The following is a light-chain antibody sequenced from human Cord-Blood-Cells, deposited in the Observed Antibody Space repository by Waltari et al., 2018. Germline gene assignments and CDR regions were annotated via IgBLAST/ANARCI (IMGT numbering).Light chain of an antibody. J-gene: IGLJ3*02. CDR2: EGS. V-gene: IGLV2-23*01. CDR3: CSYACSSTWV. CDR1: SIDVGSYNL. Sequence: QSALTQPAPAPGSPGRSIPISCNGTSIDVGSYNLVPWYQQHPGKPPKPMIYEGSKRPSGVSKRFSGSKAGNTASLTISGLQAEDEADYYCCSYACSSTWVCGGGTKLTVL.